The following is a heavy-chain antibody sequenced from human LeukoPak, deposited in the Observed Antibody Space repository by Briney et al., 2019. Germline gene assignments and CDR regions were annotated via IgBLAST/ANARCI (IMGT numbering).Heavy chain of an antibody. CDR1: GFTFSSYG. J-gene: IGHJ4*02. CDR3: ARGGIYIDFRSGYLDY. Sequence: PGTSLRLSCAASGFTFSSYGMHWIRQAPGKGLEWVAMISYDGTNRSYADSVKGRFTIARDNSDNTMNLQMSSLRSEDTAVYYCARGGIYIDFRSGYLDYWGQGTLVTVSS. D-gene: IGHD3-3*01. CDR2: ISYDGTNR. V-gene: IGHV3-30*03.